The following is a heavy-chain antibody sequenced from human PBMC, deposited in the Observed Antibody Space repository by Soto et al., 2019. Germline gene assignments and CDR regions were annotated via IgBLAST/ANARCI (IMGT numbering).Heavy chain of an antibody. CDR2: INPDSGQT. V-gene: IGHV1-2*02. CDR1: GYTFTGYY. Sequence: QVQLVQSGPEVGKPGASVKVSCKASGYTFTGYYLHWVRQAPGQGLECMGYINPDSGQTRYAQKFQGTVTMTRDTSITTAYLELSSLQYGDSAISYCALSFSQTNIDVWGQGTTVIVSS. CDR3: ALSFSQTNIDV. J-gene: IGHJ6*01.